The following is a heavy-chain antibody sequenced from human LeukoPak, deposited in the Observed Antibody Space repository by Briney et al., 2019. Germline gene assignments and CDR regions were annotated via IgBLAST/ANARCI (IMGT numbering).Heavy chain of an antibody. CDR1: GYTFTNYD. J-gene: IGHJ4*02. D-gene: IGHD5-18*01. Sequence: ASVKVSCKASGYTFTNYDINWVRQATGQGLEWMGWMNPNSGNTGYAQKFQGRVTMTRNTSISTAYMELSRLRSDDTAVYYCARVRVYSYGYLGYWGQGTLVTVSS. V-gene: IGHV1-8*01. CDR3: ARVRVYSYGYLGY. CDR2: MNPNSGNT.